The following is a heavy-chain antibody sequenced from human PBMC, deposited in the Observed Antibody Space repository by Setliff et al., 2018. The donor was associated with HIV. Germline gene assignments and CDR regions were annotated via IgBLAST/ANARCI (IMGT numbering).Heavy chain of an antibody. CDR1: GFTFRDHY. Sequence: GESLKISCAASGFTFRDHYMSWIRLAPGRGLEWISYIGSGDTIFYADSAKGRFTVSRDNANNSLYLQMNSLRAEETAVYYCARGDATGVDYWGQGTLVTVSS. CDR2: IGSGDTI. CDR3: ARGDATGVDY. J-gene: IGHJ4*02. V-gene: IGHV3-11*04.